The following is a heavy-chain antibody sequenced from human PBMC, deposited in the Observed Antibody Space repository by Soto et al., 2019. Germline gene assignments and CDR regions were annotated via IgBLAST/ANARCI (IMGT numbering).Heavy chain of an antibody. CDR1: GGSVSSGTYY. V-gene: IGHV4-61*01. Sequence: QVQLQESGPGLVKPSETLSLTCTVSGGSVSSGTYYWSWIRQPPGKGLEWIGYIYYSGSTNYNPSLKSRVTISVDTSKNQFSLKLSSVTAADTAVYYCARDLSMDVWGQGTKVTVSS. CDR2: IYYSGST. J-gene: IGHJ6*02. CDR3: ARDLSMDV.